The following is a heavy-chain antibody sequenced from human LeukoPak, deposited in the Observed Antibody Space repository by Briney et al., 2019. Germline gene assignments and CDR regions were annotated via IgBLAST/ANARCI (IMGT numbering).Heavy chain of an antibody. Sequence: SETLSLTCAVYGGSFSGYYWSWIRQPPVKGLEWIGEINHSGSTNYNPSLKSRVTISVDTSKNQFSLKLSSVTAADTAVYYCARGPGLWSFDYWGQGTLVTVSS. D-gene: IGHD5-18*01. CDR2: INHSGST. V-gene: IGHV4-34*01. CDR3: ARGPGLWSFDY. CDR1: GGSFSGYY. J-gene: IGHJ4*02.